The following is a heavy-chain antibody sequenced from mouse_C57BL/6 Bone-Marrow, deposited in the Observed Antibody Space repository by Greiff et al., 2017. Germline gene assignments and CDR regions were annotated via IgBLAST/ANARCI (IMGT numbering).Heavy chain of an antibody. CDR2: MHPNGGSP. Sequence: QVQLQQPGAELVKPGASVKLSCKASGYTFTNYWMHWVKQRPGQGLEWIGMMHPNGGSPDYNEKFKSEATLSVDISSRTAYMELSSLTSEDSAVYYCARSYDYDVYTMDYWGQGTSVTVSS. CDR1: GYTFTNYW. V-gene: IGHV1-64*01. J-gene: IGHJ4*01. CDR3: ARSYDYDVYTMDY. D-gene: IGHD2-4*01.